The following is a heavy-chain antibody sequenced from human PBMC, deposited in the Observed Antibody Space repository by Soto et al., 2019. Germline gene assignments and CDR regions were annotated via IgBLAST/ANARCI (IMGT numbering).Heavy chain of an antibody. CDR2: LSFDGTNK. CDR3: AREMIPMIMGGMSAMDV. Sequence: QVQLVESGGGVVQPERSQRLSCTASKFTFASYVMHWVRQAPGEGLEWVALLSFDGTNKYYADSVKGRFTISRDNSKNTMYLQMNSLRPEDTAVYYCAREMIPMIMGGMSAMDVWGQGTTGTVS. D-gene: IGHD3-22*01. CDR1: KFTFASYV. V-gene: IGHV3-30*04. J-gene: IGHJ6*02.